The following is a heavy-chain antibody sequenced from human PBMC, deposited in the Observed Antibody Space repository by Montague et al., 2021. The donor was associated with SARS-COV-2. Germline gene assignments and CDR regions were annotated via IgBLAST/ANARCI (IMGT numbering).Heavy chain of an antibody. CDR1: GGSISSHY. D-gene: IGHD2-8*01. V-gene: IGHV4-59*11. Sequence: SETLSLTCAVSGGSISSHYWSFIRQPPGKGLEWIAYINYNRGTNXNPSLKSRVTISVDTSKNHFSLQLRSVTPADTAVYYCARAARYCTNGVCQTYYYYGLDVWGQGTTVTVSS. J-gene: IGHJ6*02. CDR3: ARAARYCTNGVCQTYYYYGLDV. CDR2: INYNRGT.